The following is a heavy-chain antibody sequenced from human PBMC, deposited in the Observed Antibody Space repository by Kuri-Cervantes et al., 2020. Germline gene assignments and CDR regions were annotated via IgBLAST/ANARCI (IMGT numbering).Heavy chain of an antibody. CDR1: GFSFSNYA. J-gene: IGHJ6*03. V-gene: IGHV3-30*04. Sequence: GESLKISCAASGFSFSNYAMHWVRQAPGKGLEWVAVISYDGRNRSYADSVKGRFTISRDNAKNTLYLKMNSLRAEDTAVYYCARDRFWEYYYYYMDVWGKGTTVTVSS. CDR3: ARDRFWEYYYYYMDV. CDR2: ISYDGRNR. D-gene: IGHD3-3*01.